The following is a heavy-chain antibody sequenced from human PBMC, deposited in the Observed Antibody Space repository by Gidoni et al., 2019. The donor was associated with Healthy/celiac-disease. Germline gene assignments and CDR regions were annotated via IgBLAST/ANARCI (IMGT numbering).Heavy chain of an antibody. CDR2: INAGNGNT. Sequence: QVQLVQSGAEVKKPGPSVKVSCKASGYTFTSYAMHWFRQAPGQRLAWMGWINAGNGNTKYSKKFQGRVTMTRDTSASTAYMELSSLRSEDTAVYYCARDPKGGDGSGSYYNLINWFDPWGQGTLVTVSS. V-gene: IGHV1-3*01. CDR1: GYTFTSYA. D-gene: IGHD3-10*01. CDR3: ARDPKGGDGSGSYYNLINWFDP. J-gene: IGHJ5*02.